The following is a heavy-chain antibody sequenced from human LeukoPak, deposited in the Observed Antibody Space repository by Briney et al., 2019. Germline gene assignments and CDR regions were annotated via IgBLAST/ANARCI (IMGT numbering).Heavy chain of an antibody. V-gene: IGHV1-46*01. CDR3: ARGDGYSMARN. D-gene: IGHD5-24*01. J-gene: IGHJ4*02. CDR1: GYTFTSYY. CDR2: INPSGGST. Sequence: ASVKVSCKASGYTFTSYYMHWVRQAPGQGLEWMGIINPSGGSTRYAQKFQGRVTMTRDMSTSTVYMALSSLRSEDTAEYYCARGDGYSMARNWGQGTLVSVSS.